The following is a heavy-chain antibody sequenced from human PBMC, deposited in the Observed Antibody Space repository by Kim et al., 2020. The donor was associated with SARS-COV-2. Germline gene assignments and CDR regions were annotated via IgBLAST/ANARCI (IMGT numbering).Heavy chain of an antibody. CDR1: GGSFSGYY. CDR3: ERQGGTGTTFPSYYYFDY. J-gene: IGHJ4*02. D-gene: IGHD1-7*01. V-gene: IGHV4-34*01. Sequence: SETLSLTCAVYGGSFSGYYWSWIRQPPGKGLEWIGEINHSGSTNYNPSLKSRVTISVDTSKNQFSLKLSSVTTADTAVYYCERQGGTGTTFPSYYYFDYWGQGTLVTVSS. CDR2: INHSGST.